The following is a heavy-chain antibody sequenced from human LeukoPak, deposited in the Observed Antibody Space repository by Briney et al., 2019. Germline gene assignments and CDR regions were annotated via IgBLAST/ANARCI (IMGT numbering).Heavy chain of an antibody. CDR3: AKSNGYGLVDI. J-gene: IGHJ3*02. CDR1: GYSISSGYD. V-gene: IGHV4-38-2*02. D-gene: IGHD3-10*01. Sequence: SETLSLTCTVSGYSISSGYDWGWIRPAPGKRLEWLGSISQSGSTYDNPSLKSRVTISLDTSRNQFSLKLNSVTAADTAVYYCAKSNGYGLVDIWGQGTMVTVSS. CDR2: ISQSGST.